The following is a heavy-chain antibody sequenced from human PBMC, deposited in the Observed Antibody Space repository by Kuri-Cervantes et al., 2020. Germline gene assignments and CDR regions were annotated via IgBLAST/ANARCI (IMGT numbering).Heavy chain of an antibody. Sequence: SVKVSCKASGGTFSSYAISWVRQAPGQGLEWMGGIIPIFGTANYAQKFQGRVTITTDESTSTAYMELSSLRSEDTAVYYCARSHITMDRGVPGRGIDYWGQGTLVTVSS. V-gene: IGHV1-69*05. CDR1: GGTFSSYA. CDR3: ARSHITMDRGVPGRGIDY. J-gene: IGHJ4*02. D-gene: IGHD3-10*01. CDR2: IIPIFGTA.